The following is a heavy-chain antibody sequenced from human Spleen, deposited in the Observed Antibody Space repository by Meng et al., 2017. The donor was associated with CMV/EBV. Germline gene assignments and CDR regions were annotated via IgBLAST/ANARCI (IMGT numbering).Heavy chain of an antibody. V-gene: IGHV3-30*02. CDR2: IRYDGSNK. CDR3: AKEDDSGSFGGVDY. CDR1: GFTFSRYG. Sequence: GGSLRLSCAASGFTFSRYGMHWVRQAPGKGLEWVAFIRYDGSNKYFADSVKGRFTISRDNSKDTLYLQMNSLRTEDTAVYFCAKEDDSGSFGGVDYWGQGTLVTVSS. J-gene: IGHJ4*02. D-gene: IGHD1-26*01.